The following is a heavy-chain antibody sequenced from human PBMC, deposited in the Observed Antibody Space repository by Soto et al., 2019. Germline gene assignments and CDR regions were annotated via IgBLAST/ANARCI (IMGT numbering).Heavy chain of an antibody. CDR2: ISSSSRDI. CDR1: GFTFRTYT. Sequence: GGSLRLSCAASGFTFRTYTINWVRQAPGKGLEWVASISSSSRDIFYADSVKDRFTISRDNANSSVDLQMNSLRVGDTAIYYCARGSWGGDGIDVWGQGTTVTVSS. D-gene: IGHD3-16*01. V-gene: IGHV3-21*01. J-gene: IGHJ6*02. CDR3: ARGSWGGDGIDV.